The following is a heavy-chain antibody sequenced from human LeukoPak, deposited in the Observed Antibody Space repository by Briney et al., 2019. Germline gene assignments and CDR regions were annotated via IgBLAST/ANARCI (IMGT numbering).Heavy chain of an antibody. D-gene: IGHD2-21*02. CDR3: ARQGVATAIDY. V-gene: IGHV4-4*07. CDR1: GGSISNYY. J-gene: IGHJ4*02. CDR2: ISASGNT. Sequence: SVTLSLTCTVSGGSISNYYWSWIRQPAGKGLEWIGRISASGNTNYNPSLKSRVTMSVGTSMNLFALKLSSVTAADTAVYYCARQGVATAIDYWGQGTLVTVSS.